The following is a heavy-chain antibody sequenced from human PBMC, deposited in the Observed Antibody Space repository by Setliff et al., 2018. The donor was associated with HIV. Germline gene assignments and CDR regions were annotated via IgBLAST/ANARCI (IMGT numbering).Heavy chain of an antibody. CDR1: GYSFTDHY. CDR3: AKAAVEMTTIAFGGPPGY. Sequence: ASVKVSCKASGYSFTDHYMHWVRQAPGQGLEWMGWINPRSGGTNYAQKFQGTVTMTRDTSINTAYMELSSLRLHDTAVYYCAKAAVEMTTIAFGGPPGYWGQGTLVTVSS. V-gene: IGHV1-2*02. D-gene: IGHD3-16*01. J-gene: IGHJ4*02. CDR2: INPRSGGT.